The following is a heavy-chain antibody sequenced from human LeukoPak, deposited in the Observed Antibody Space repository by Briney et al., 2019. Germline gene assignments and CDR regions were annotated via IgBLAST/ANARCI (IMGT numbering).Heavy chain of an antibody. CDR2: IYSGGST. J-gene: IGHJ4*02. CDR1: GFTFSSYS. Sequence: GGSLRLSCAASGFTFSSYSMSWVRQAPGKGLEWVSVIYSGGSTYYADSVKGRFTISRDNSKNTLYLQMNSLRAEDTAVYYCARGLSRYYGSGSYPYFDYWGQGTLVTVSS. CDR3: ARGLSRYYGSGSYPYFDY. V-gene: IGHV3-66*01. D-gene: IGHD3-10*01.